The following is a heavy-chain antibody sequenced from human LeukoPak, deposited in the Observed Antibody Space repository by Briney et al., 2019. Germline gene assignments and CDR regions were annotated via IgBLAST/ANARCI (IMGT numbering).Heavy chain of an antibody. Sequence: PSETLSLTCTVSGGSISSYYWSWIRQPPGKGLEWIGYIYYSGSTYYNPSLKSRVTISVDTSRNQFSLKLSSVTAADTAVYYCVTRKGYSSSWYSRGYFDYWGQGTLVTVSS. J-gene: IGHJ4*02. CDR2: IYYSGST. CDR1: GGSISSYY. V-gene: IGHV4-59*04. D-gene: IGHD6-13*01. CDR3: VTRKGYSSSWYSRGYFDY.